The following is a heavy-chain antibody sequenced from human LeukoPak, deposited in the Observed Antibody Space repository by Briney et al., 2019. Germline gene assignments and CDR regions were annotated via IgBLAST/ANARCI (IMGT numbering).Heavy chain of an antibody. Sequence: SVKVSCKASGGTFSSYAISWVRQAPGQGLEWMGRIIPILGIANYAQKFQGRVTITADKSTSTAYMELSSLRSEDTAVYYCAREDQLGCCSSTSCERYYYGMDVWGQGTTVTVSS. CDR1: GGTFSSYA. J-gene: IGHJ6*02. D-gene: IGHD2-2*01. CDR2: IIPILGIA. V-gene: IGHV1-69*04. CDR3: AREDQLGCCSSTSCERYYYGMDV.